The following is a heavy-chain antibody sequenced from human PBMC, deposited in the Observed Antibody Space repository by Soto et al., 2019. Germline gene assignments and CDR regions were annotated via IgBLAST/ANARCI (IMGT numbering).Heavy chain of an antibody. D-gene: IGHD6-6*01. CDR3: ANYFMSRPWFDT. V-gene: IGHV4-39*02. J-gene: IGHJ5*02. CDR2: INYRWPA. CDR1: GGSINNSTSF. Sequence: QLQLEESGPGLVKPSETLSLTCSVSGGSINNSTSFWGWLRQSPGKGLGWIATINYRWPAEYNPSLKSRVTISVDRSRNVLSLQMNYVTAPDTAVYYCANYFMSRPWFDTWGQGTLVTVSS.